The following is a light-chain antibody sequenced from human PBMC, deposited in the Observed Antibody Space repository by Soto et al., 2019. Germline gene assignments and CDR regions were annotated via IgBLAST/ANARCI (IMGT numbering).Light chain of an antibody. Sequence: QSLSTLFASVGRRITITCLASQSISSYLNWYQQKPGKAPKLLIYAASTLPTGIPSRFSGSLSGTGFPLTISSLQSQHFATYYCQQSQRSCRAFGRGTKVDIK. CDR3: QQSQRSCRA. CDR2: AAS. J-gene: IGKJ1*01. V-gene: IGKV1-39*01. CDR1: QSISSY.